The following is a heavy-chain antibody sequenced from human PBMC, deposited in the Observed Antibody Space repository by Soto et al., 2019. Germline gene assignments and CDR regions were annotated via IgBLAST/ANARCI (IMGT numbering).Heavy chain of an antibody. V-gene: IGHV3-33*01. CDR1: GFTFSSYG. Sequence: QVQLVESGGGVVQPGRSLRLSCAASGFTFSSYGMHWVRQAPGKGLEWVAVIWYDGSNKYYADSVKGRFTISRDNSKNTLYLQMNSLRAEDTAVDYCARDWYSSGWYAGGFDYWGQGTLVTVSS. CDR2: IWYDGSNK. CDR3: ARDWYSSGWYAGGFDY. J-gene: IGHJ4*02. D-gene: IGHD6-19*01.